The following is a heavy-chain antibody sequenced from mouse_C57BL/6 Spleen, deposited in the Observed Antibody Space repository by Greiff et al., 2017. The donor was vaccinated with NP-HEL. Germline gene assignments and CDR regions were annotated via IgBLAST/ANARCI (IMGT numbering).Heavy chain of an antibody. CDR3: AREAGYYAMDY. Sequence: EVQLQESGGGLVQPGGSLKLSCAASGFTFSDYYMYWVRQTPEKRLEWVAYISNGGGSTYYPDTVKGRFTISRDNAKNTLYLQMSRLKSEDTAMYYCAREAGYYAMDYWGQGTSVTVSS. CDR2: ISNGGGST. CDR1: GFTFSDYY. J-gene: IGHJ4*01. V-gene: IGHV5-12*01.